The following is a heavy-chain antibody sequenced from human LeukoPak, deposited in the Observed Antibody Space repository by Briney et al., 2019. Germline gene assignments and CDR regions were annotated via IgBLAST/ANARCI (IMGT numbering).Heavy chain of an antibody. J-gene: IGHJ4*02. CDR3: AVGYCSGGSCYNDPKDDY. Sequence: SETLSLTCAVYGWSFSGGYYWSWIRQSPGKGLEWIGEINHVGHTNYNPPLKRRATISTDSSKTQFSLKLSSVTAADTAVYYCAVGYCSGGSCYNDPKDDYWGQGTLVTVSS. CDR1: GWSFSGGYY. CDR2: INHVGHT. D-gene: IGHD2-15*01. V-gene: IGHV4-34*01.